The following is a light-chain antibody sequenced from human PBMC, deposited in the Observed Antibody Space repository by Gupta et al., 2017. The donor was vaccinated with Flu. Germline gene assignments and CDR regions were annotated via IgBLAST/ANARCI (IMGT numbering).Light chain of an antibody. Sequence: EIVLTQSPDFQSVTPKERVTSTCRASQNIGSALHWYQQKPDQYPKVLIKYASQSFSGVPSRFSGSGSGTDFTLTINGLETEDAATYYCHQSSDLPWTFGQGTKVEIK. CDR3: HQSSDLPWT. V-gene: IGKV6-21*01. CDR1: QNIGSA. J-gene: IGKJ1*01. CDR2: YAS.